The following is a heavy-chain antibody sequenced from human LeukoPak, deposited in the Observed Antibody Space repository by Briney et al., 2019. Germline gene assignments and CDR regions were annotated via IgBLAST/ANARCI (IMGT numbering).Heavy chain of an antibody. CDR3: ARGLMYSSSVLDY. D-gene: IGHD6-6*01. CDR2: IWYDGSNK. Sequence: GGSLRLSCAASGFTFSSYGMHWVGQAPGKGLEWVALIWYDGSNKYYADSVKGRFTISRDNSKNTLYLQMNSLRAEDTAVYYCARGLMYSSSVLDYWGQGTLVTVSS. CDR1: GFTFSSYG. V-gene: IGHV3-33*01. J-gene: IGHJ4*02.